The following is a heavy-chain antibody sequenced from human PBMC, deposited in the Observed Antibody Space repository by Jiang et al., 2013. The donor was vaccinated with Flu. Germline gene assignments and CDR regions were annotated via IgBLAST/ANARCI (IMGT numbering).Heavy chain of an antibody. D-gene: IGHD2-2*02. CDR1: GGSISSSSYY. V-gene: IGHV4-61*01. J-gene: IGHJ3*02. CDR3: ARELGYCSSTSCYTSRGAFDI. Sequence: LLKPSETLSLTCTVSGGSISSSSYYWGWIRQPPGKGLEWIGYIYYSGSTNYNPSLKSRVTISVDTSKNQFSLKLSSVTAADTAVYYCARELGYCSSTSCYTSRGAFDIWGQGTMVTVSS. CDR2: IYYSGST.